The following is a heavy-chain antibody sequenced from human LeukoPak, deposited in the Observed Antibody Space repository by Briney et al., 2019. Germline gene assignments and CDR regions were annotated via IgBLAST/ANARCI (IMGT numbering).Heavy chain of an antibody. CDR2: IIPILGIA. CDR1: GGTFSSYA. Sequence: SVKVSCKASGGTFSSYAISWVRQAPGQGLEWMGRIIPILGIANYAQKFQGRVTITADKSTSTVYMELSSLRSEDTAVYYCARDLHDGYSYGYWGQGTLVTVSS. D-gene: IGHD5-18*01. V-gene: IGHV1-69*04. CDR3: ARDLHDGYSYGY. J-gene: IGHJ4*02.